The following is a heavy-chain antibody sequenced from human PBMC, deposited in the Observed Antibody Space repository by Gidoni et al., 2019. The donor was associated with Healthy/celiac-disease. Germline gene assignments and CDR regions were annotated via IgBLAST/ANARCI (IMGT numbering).Heavy chain of an antibody. D-gene: IGHD3-22*01. V-gene: IGHV3-7*01. Sequence: CAASGFTFSRYWMSWVRQAPGKGLEWVANIKHDGSEKYYVDSVKGRFTISRDNAKNSLYLQMNSLRAEDTAVYYCAREAGYYDSSGYLNWFDPWGQGTLVTVSS. CDR2: IKHDGSEK. CDR1: GFTFSRYW. J-gene: IGHJ5*02. CDR3: AREAGYYDSSGYLNWFDP.